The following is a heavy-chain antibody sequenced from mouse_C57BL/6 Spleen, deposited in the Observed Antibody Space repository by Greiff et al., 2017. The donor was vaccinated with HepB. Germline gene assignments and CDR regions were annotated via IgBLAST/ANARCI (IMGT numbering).Heavy chain of an antibody. CDR3: TYDGYYVRFAY. CDR1: GFTFSNYW. D-gene: IGHD2-3*01. J-gene: IGHJ3*01. V-gene: IGHV6-3*01. CDR2: IRLKSDNYAS. Sequence: EVKLEESGGGLVQPGGSMKLSCVASGFTFSNYWMNWVRQSPEKGLEWVAQIRLKSDNYASHYAESVKGRFTISRDDSKSSVYLQMNNLRAEDTGIYYCTYDGYYVRFAYWGQGTLVTVSA.